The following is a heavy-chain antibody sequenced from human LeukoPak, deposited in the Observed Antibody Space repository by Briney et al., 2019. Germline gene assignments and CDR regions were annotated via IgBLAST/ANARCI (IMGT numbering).Heavy chain of an antibody. CDR3: ARDSTIDY. D-gene: IGHD5/OR15-5a*01. J-gene: IGHJ4*02. CDR1: GFTFSDYR. Sequence: PGGSLRLSCVASGFTFSDYRMTWVRQAPGKGLEWVSYISRTGSIIFSADSVKGRFIVSRDNAKNSLYLQMNSLRDEDTAIYYCARDSTIDYWGQGTLVTVSS. CDR2: ISRTGSII. V-gene: IGHV3-48*02.